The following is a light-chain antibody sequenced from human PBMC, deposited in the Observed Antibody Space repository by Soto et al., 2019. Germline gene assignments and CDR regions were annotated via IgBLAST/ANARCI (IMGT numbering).Light chain of an antibody. Sequence: QSVLTQPPSVSGAQGQGAPLSCIGSTTNIGAGYEVHWDRQRPGTAPKLPVSGHNIRPSGFPDRFYGSKSGTSASLAITGLQAEDEADYYCQSYDSSLSGSGVFGGGTKVTVL. CDR3: QSYDSSLSGSGV. J-gene: IGLJ3*02. V-gene: IGLV1-40*01. CDR1: TTNIGAGYE. CDR2: GHN.